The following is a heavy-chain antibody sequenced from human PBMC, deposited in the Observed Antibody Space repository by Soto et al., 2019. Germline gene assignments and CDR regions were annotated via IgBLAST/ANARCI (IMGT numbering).Heavy chain of an antibody. Sequence: EVQLVESGGGLVQPGGSLRLSCVASEFTFNTYWMNWVRQAPGRGLEWVANIKDDGSEKNYVESVKGRFTISRDNAKNSLYLQMNSLRGEDTAVYFCARDWGPECRGSAVGYYYHYGMDVWGQGTTVTVSS. V-gene: IGHV3-7*05. CDR3: ARDWGPECRGSAVGYYYHYGMDV. CDR2: IKDDGSEK. CDR1: EFTFNTYW. J-gene: IGHJ6*02. D-gene: IGHD6-19*01.